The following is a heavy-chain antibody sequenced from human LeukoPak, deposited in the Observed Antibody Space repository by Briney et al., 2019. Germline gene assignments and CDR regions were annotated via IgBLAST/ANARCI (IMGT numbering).Heavy chain of an antibody. CDR1: GYTFTSYD. CDR3: ARDLVNWNSTFDY. D-gene: IGHD1-7*01. J-gene: IGHJ4*02. V-gene: IGHV1-8*01. CDR2: MNPNSGNT. Sequence: GASVKVSCKASGYTFTSYDINWVRQATGQGLEWMGWMNPNSGNTGYAQKFQGRVTMTRNTSISTAYMELSSLRSEDTAVYYCARDLVNWNSTFDYWGQGTLVTVSS.